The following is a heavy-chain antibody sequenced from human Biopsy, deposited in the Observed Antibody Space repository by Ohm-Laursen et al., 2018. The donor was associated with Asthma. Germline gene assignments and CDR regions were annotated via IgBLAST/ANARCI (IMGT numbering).Heavy chain of an antibody. J-gene: IGHJ6*02. CDR1: GDSLGSFINYA. D-gene: IGHD5-12*01. CDR3: ARGYSGTDRIVYYYSGMEV. CDR2: LIPALGTA. Sequence: SSVKVSCKASGDSLGSFINYAISWVRQAPRQGLEWMGGLIPALGTADYAPMFEGGVTITADESTSTAYLELTSLRFEDTAVYYCARGYSGTDRIVYYYSGMEVWGQGTTVTVSS. V-gene: IGHV1-69*01.